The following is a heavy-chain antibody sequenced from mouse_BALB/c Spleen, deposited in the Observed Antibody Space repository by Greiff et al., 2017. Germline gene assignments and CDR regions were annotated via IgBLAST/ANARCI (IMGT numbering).Heavy chain of an antibody. CDR2: INPSSGYT. Sequence: QVQLKQSGAELARPGASVKMSCKASGYTFTSYTMHWVKQRPGQGLEWIGYINPSSGYTNYNQKFKDKATLTADKSSSTAYMQLSSLTSEDSAVYYCASSLRPPFAYWGQGTLVTVSA. V-gene: IGHV1-4*01. D-gene: IGHD1-2*01. CDR1: GYTFTSYT. CDR3: ASSLRPPFAY. J-gene: IGHJ3*01.